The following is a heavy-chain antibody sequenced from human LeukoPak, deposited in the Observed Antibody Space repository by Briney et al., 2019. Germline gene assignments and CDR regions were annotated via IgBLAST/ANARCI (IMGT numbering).Heavy chain of an antibody. V-gene: IGHV3-23*01. Sequence: PGGSLRLSCAASGFTFSNYALTWVRQAPGKGLEWVSGISGSGGSTYYADSVKGRFTISRDNSKNTLYLQMNSLRTEDTALYYCAKDIGQQLATYFDYWGQGTLVTVSS. D-gene: IGHD6-13*01. J-gene: IGHJ4*02. CDR1: GFTFSNYA. CDR3: AKDIGQQLATYFDY. CDR2: ISGSGGST.